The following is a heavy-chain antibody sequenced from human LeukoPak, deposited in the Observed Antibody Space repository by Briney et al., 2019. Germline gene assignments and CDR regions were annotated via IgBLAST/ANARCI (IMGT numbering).Heavy chain of an antibody. CDR3: AKSPYSSDYYLDY. Sequence: PGGSLRLSCAASGFTFSSYWMHWVRQAPGKGLVWVSRINSDGSSTSYADSVKGRFTISRDNAKNTLYLQMNSLRAEDTALYYCAKSPYSSDYYLDYWGQGTLVTVSS. D-gene: IGHD6-19*01. CDR1: GFTFSSYW. CDR2: INSDGSST. J-gene: IGHJ4*02. V-gene: IGHV3-74*01.